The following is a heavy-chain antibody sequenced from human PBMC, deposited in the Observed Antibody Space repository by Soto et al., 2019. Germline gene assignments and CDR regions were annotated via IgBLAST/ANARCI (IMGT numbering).Heavy chain of an antibody. D-gene: IGHD3-16*01. CDR2: IYWDDDK. V-gene: IGHV2-5*02. CDR3: AHRRNYDGSWNEGVFDY. J-gene: IGHJ4*02. CDR1: GFSLTSRPVG. Sequence: QITLKESGPPLVKPTQTLTLTCTFSGFSLTSRPVGVGWVRQPPGKALEWLAFIYWDDDKRYSPSLRSTLTVTKDASTNQVVLTLTNLDPVDTATYYCAHRRNYDGSWNEGVFDYWGQGILVTVSS.